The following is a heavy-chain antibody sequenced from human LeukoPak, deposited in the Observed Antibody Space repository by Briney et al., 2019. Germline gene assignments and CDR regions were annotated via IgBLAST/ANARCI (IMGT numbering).Heavy chain of an antibody. Sequence: GGSLRLSCVASGFIFQNYAMSWVRQAPGKGLEWASSISGSGPSTDYADSVKGRFTISRDKAKNTLYLQMNSLRAEDTAVYYCARLPTFYYDSSHYHYDYWGQGTLVTVSS. CDR3: ARLPTFYYDSSHYHYDY. CDR1: GFIFQNYA. CDR2: ISGSGPST. J-gene: IGHJ4*02. D-gene: IGHD3-22*01. V-gene: IGHV3-23*01.